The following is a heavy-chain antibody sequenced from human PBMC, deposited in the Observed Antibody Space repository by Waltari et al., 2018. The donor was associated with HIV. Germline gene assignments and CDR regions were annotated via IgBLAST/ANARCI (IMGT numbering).Heavy chain of an antibody. J-gene: IGHJ6*02. V-gene: IGHV1-46*01. CDR2: INPSGGST. CDR1: GYTFTSYY. CDR3: ARVEYSGYNYYYYGMDV. Sequence: QVQLVQSGAEVKKPGASVKVSCKASGYTFTSYYMHWVRQAPGQGLEWMGIINPSGGSTSYAQKFQGRVTMTRDTSTSTVYMELSSLRSEDTAVYYCARVEYSGYNYYYYGMDVWGQGTTVTVSS. D-gene: IGHD5-12*01.